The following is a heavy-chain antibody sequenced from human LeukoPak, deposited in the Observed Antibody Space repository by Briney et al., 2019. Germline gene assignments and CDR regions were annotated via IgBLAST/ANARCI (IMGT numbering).Heavy chain of an antibody. J-gene: IGHJ5*02. Sequence: SETLSLTCIVSGYFISSGYYWGWIRQPPGRGLEWIGSIYHSGSTYYNPSLKSRVTISVDTSKNHFSLKLDSVTAADTAVYYCATLGSSSYNSFDPWGQGTLVTVSS. CDR1: GYFISSGYY. CDR2: IYHSGST. D-gene: IGHD3-22*01. CDR3: ATLGSSSYNSFDP. V-gene: IGHV4-38-2*02.